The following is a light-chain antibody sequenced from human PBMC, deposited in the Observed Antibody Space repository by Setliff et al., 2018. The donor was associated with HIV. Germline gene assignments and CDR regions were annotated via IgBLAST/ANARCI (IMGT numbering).Light chain of an antibody. J-gene: IGLJ1*01. CDR2: DVS. CDR1: SSDIGGYNY. Sequence: QSALAQPASVSGSPGQSITISCTGTSSDIGGYNYVSWYQQHPGKAPKLMIYDVSDRPSGVSNRLSGSKSGNTASLTISGLQAEDEADYSCSSYTSTSTLYVFGTGTKVTVL. CDR3: SSYTSTSTLYV. V-gene: IGLV2-14*03.